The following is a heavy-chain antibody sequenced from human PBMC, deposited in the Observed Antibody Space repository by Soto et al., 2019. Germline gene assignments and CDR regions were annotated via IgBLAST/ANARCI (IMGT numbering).Heavy chain of an antibody. Sequence: QVQLVESGGGVVQPGRSLRLSCAASGFRFSSYGMNWVRQSPGKGLEWVAVIWYDGSNKFYGNSVKGRFTISRDNSRNTLYLQMNSLRDEDTAVNYCATEGKDDSVKGGFENWGQGTLVTVSS. CDR3: ATEGKDDSVKGGFEN. CDR1: GFRFSSYG. D-gene: IGHD3-22*01. J-gene: IGHJ4*02. V-gene: IGHV3-33*01. CDR2: IWYDGSNK.